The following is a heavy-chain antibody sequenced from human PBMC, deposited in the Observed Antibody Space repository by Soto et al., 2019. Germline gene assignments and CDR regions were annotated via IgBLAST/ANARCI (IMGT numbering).Heavy chain of an antibody. CDR2: IRSRPSAYAT. J-gene: IGHJ4*02. V-gene: IGHV3-73*01. D-gene: IGHD3-3*01. CDR1: GFIFSDSA. Sequence: SLRLSCAASGFIFSDSAIHWVRQASGKGLEWVARIRSRPSAYATAYAASVKGRFTVSRDDSRKTAYLQMSSLKAEDTAVYYCTRVETSPFDYWGQGTLVTVSS. CDR3: TRVETSPFDY.